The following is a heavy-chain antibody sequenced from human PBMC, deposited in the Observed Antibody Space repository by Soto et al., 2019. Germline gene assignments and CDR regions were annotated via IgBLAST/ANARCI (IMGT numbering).Heavy chain of an antibody. CDR1: GFTFSSYA. Sequence: GGSLRLSCAASGFTFSSYAMHWVRQAPGKGLEWVAVISYDGSNKYYADSVKGRFTISRDNSKNTLYLQMNSLRAEDTAVYYCLCKVTGWFDPWGQGTLVTVSS. J-gene: IGHJ5*02. V-gene: IGHV3-30-3*01. D-gene: IGHD5-18*01. CDR3: LCKVTGWFDP. CDR2: ISYDGSNK.